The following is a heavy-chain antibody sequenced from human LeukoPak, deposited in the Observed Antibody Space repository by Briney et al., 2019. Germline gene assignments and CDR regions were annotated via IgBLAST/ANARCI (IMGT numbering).Heavy chain of an antibody. V-gene: IGHV3-23*01. CDR2: ISGSGGST. J-gene: IGHJ4*02. CDR1: GFTFSSYA. Sequence: PGGSLRVSCAASGFTFSSYAMSWVRQAPGNGLEWVSAISGSGGSTHYADSVKGRFTISRDNSKNTLYLQMNSLRAEDTAVYYCAKDRPPGHGSWGQGTLVTVSS. CDR3: AKDRPPGHGS.